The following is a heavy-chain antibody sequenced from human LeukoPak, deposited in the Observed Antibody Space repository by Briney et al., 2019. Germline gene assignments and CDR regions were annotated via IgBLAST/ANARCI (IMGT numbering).Heavy chain of an antibody. Sequence: GRSLRLSCAASGFTFSSYGMHWVRQAPGKGLEWVAVIWYDGSNKYYADSVKGRFTISRDNSKNTLYLQMNSLRAEDTAVYYCAKDHGGHVGATLYYFDYWGQGTLVTVSS. CDR1: GFTFSSYG. CDR3: AKDHGGHVGATLYYFDY. J-gene: IGHJ4*02. CDR2: IWYDGSNK. D-gene: IGHD1-26*01. V-gene: IGHV3-33*06.